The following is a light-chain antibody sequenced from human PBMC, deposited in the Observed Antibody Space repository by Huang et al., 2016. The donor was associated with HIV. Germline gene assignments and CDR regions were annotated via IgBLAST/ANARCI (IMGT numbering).Light chain of an antibody. CDR1: QGIANY. Sequence: DIRMTQSPSSLSASVGDRVSITCRASQGIANYLAWYQQKPGRVPKLLIYAASTLQSGVPSRFSGSGSGTDFTLTIAGLQPEDAATYYCQKYNSGPRTFGPGTKVGIK. J-gene: IGKJ1*01. CDR3: QKYNSGPRT. CDR2: AAS. V-gene: IGKV1-27*01.